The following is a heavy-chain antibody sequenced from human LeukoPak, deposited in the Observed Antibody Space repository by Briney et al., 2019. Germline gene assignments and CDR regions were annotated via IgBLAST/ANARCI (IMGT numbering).Heavy chain of an antibody. J-gene: IGHJ4*02. D-gene: IGHD6-13*01. CDR2: IYHTGST. CDR3: ARRGVSGSWYFFDY. V-gene: IGHV4-59*11. Sequence: SETLSLTCTVSGGSISTHYWSWIRQPPGRGLEWIGYIYHTGSTNLHPSLKSRVTISVDTSKNQFSLKLSSVTAADTAVHYCARRGVSGSWYFFDYWGQGTLTTVSS. CDR1: GGSISTHY.